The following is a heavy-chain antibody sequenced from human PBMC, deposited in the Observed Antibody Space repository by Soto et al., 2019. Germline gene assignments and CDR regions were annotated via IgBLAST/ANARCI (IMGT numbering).Heavy chain of an antibody. D-gene: IGHD3-10*01. CDR3: AIVWFGELLL. Sequence: PSETLSLTCAVYGGSFSGYYLSWIRQPPGKGLEWIGEINHSGSTNYNPSLKSRVTISVDTSKNQFSLKLSSVTAADTAVYYCAIVWFGELLLWGQGTLVTVSS. CDR1: GGSFSGYY. J-gene: IGHJ4*02. CDR2: INHSGST. V-gene: IGHV4-34*01.